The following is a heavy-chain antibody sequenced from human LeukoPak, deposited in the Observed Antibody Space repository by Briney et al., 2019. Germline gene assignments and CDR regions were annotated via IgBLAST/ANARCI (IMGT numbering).Heavy chain of an antibody. D-gene: IGHD1-14*01. CDR1: GFTLSNDW. J-gene: IGHJ4*02. CDR3: STDLYPTGY. V-gene: IGHV3-15*01. CDR2: IKSKTDGGTT. Sequence: GGSLRLSCAASGFTLSNDWMSWVRQAPGKGLEWVGRIKSKTDGGTTDYAAPVKGRFTISRDDSKNTLYLQMNSLKTDDTAVYYCSTDLYPTGYWGQGTLVTVSS.